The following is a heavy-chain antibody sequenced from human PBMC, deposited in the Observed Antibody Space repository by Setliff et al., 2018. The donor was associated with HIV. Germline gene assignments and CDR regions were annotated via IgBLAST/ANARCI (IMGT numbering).Heavy chain of an antibody. Sequence: SETLSLTCAVYGGSSSGYYWSWIRQPPGKGLEWLGEIDHTGSTNYNLSLKSRITMSADPSKNQFSLKVRSVIAADTALYYCARGRNYGSPYFYYMDVWATGTTVTVSS. V-gene: IGHV4-34*01. D-gene: IGHD3-10*01. CDR1: GGSSSGYY. J-gene: IGHJ6*03. CDR3: ARGRNYGSPYFYYMDV. CDR2: IDHTGST.